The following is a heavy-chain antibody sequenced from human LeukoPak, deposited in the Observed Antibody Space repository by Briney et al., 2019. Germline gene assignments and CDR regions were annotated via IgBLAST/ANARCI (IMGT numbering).Heavy chain of an antibody. D-gene: IGHD3-9*01. CDR3: AKDGRDYDILTGYYDY. J-gene: IGHJ4*02. Sequence: PGGSLRLSCAASGFTFDDYAMHWVRQAPGKGLEWVSGISWNGGSIGYADSVKGRFTISRDNAKNSLYLQMNSLRAEDTALYYCAKDGRDYDILTGYYDYWGQGTLVTVSS. V-gene: IGHV3-9*01. CDR1: GFTFDDYA. CDR2: ISWNGGSI.